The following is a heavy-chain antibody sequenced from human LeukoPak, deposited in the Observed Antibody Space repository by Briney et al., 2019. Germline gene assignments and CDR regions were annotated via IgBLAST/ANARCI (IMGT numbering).Heavy chain of an antibody. J-gene: IGHJ6*03. Sequence: PGGSLRLSCAASGFTFSSYGMHWVRQAPGKGLEWVAVIWYDGSNKYYADSVKGRFTISRDNSKNTLYLQMNSLRAEDTAVYYCAKGGNYGDYGNYYYYYYMDVWGKGTTVTVSS. CDR2: IWYDGSNK. V-gene: IGHV3-33*06. D-gene: IGHD4-17*01. CDR3: AKGGNYGDYGNYYYYYYMDV. CDR1: GFTFSSYG.